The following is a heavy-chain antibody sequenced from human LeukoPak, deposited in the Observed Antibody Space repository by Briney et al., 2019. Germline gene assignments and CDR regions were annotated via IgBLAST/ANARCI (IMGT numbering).Heavy chain of an antibody. CDR2: ISSDGNTI. J-gene: IGHJ5*02. D-gene: IGHD4-11*01. Sequence: GGSLRLSCEASGFTFSSYEMNWVRQAPGKGLQWVSYISSDGNTIYYADSVKGRFTISRDNAKNSLYLQMNSLRAEDTAVYYCARYSSPVGNCFDPWGQGTLVTVSS. CDR3: ARYSSPVGNCFDP. V-gene: IGHV3-48*03. CDR1: GFTFSSYE.